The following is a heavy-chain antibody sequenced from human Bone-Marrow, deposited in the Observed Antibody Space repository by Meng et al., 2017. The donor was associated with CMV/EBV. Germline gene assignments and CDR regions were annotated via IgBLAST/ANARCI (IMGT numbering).Heavy chain of an antibody. J-gene: IGHJ4*02. Sequence: ASVKVSCKASGYTFTSYDINWVRQATGQGLEWMGWMNPNSGNTGYAQKFQGRVTITRNTSISTAYMELSSLRSEDTAVYYRARGDHGIVVPAAPDYWGQGTLVTVSS. D-gene: IGHD2-2*01. CDR3: ARGDHGIVVPAAPDY. V-gene: IGHV1-8*03. CDR1: GYTFTSYD. CDR2: MNPNSGNT.